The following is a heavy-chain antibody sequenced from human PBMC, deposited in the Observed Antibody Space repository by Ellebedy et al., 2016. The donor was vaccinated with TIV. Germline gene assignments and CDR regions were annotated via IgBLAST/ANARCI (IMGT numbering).Heavy chain of an antibody. CDR2: ITVYQGET. CDR3: ARGGGSSEYFVDY. J-gene: IGHJ4*02. V-gene: IGHV1-18*04. CDR1: GYTFSAYV. D-gene: IGHD2-2*01. Sequence: AASVKVSCKTSGYTFSAYVLSWVRQAPGQGLEWVGWITVYQGETNPAQRFRDRVTMTTDTSTSTASLEVRNLTYDDTGVYYCARGGGSSEYFVDYWGQGTLVIVSS.